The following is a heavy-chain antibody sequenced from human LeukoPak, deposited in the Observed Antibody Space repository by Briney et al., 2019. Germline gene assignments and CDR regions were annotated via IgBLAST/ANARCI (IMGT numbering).Heavy chain of an antibody. J-gene: IGHJ3*02. Sequence: HGXXLVLSCAASGFTFSSYSMNWVRQAPGKGLEWVSSISSSSSYIYYADSVKGRFTISRDNAKNSLYLQMNSLRAEDTAVYYCARGPLAVAGAFDIWGQGTMVTVSS. V-gene: IGHV3-21*01. CDR1: GFTFSSYS. CDR3: ARGPLAVAGAFDI. CDR2: ISSSSSYI. D-gene: IGHD6-19*01.